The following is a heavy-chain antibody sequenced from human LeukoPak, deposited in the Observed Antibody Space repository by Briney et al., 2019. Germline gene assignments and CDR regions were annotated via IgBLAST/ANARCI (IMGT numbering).Heavy chain of an antibody. CDR1: GGSISSGGYS. CDR3: ARGRVQLWLFRWFDP. Sequence: PSETLSLTCAVSGGSISSGGYSWSWIRQPPGKGLEWIGYINHSGSTNYNPSLKSRVTISVDTSKNQFSLKLSSVTAADTAVYYCARGRVQLWLFRWFDPWGQGTLVTVSS. D-gene: IGHD5-18*01. V-gene: IGHV4-30-2*01. CDR2: INHSGST. J-gene: IGHJ5*02.